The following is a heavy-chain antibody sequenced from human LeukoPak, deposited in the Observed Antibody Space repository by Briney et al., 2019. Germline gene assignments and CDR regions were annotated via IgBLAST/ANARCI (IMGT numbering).Heavy chain of an antibody. V-gene: IGHV1-18*01. CDR2: ISAYNGNT. D-gene: IGHD3-10*01. J-gene: IGHJ6*02. CDR3: ARDSGRGQIQLLWFGSHYYYGMDV. Sequence: ASVKVSCKASGYTFTSYGISWVRQAPGQGLEGMGWISAYNGNTNYSQKLQGRVTMTTDTSTSTAYMELRSLRSDDTAVYYCARDSGRGQIQLLWFGSHYYYGMDVWGQGTTVTVSS. CDR1: GYTFTSYG.